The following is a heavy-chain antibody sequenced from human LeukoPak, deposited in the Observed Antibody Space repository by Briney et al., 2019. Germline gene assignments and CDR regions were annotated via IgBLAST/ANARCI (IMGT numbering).Heavy chain of an antibody. CDR2: IIPILGIA. Sequence: SVKVSCKASGGTFSSYAISWVRQAPGQGLEWMGRIIPILGIANYAQKFQGRVTITADKSTSTAYMGLSSLRSEDTAVYYCASLSGYDFNYWGQGTLVTVSS. V-gene: IGHV1-69*04. D-gene: IGHD5-12*01. CDR3: ASLSGYDFNY. J-gene: IGHJ4*02. CDR1: GGTFSSYA.